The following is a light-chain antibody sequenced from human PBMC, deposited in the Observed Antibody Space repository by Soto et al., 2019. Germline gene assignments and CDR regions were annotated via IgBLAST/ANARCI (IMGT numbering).Light chain of an antibody. V-gene: IGKV3-20*01. CDR3: QQCGSSPWT. J-gene: IGKJ1*01. CDR1: QTISSNF. Sequence: EIVLTQSPGTLSLSPGEGATLACRASQTISSNFLAWYKQKPGQAPRLLIYGVSIRATGIPDRFSGSGSGTDFTLTISRLEPEDFAVYYCQQCGSSPWTFGQGTTVEIK. CDR2: GVS.